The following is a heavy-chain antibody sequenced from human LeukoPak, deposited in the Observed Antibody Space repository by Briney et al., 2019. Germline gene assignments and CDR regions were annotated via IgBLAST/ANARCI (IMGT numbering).Heavy chain of an antibody. CDR2: IYYSGST. D-gene: IGHD3-10*01. Sequence: SETLSLTCTVSGGSISSYYCSWIRQPPGKGLEWIGYIYYSGSTNYNPSLKSRVTISVDTSKNQFSLKLSSVTAADTAVYYCARHGNPYGSGSSWVQGTLVTVSS. J-gene: IGHJ4*02. V-gene: IGHV4-59*08. CDR1: GGSISSYY. CDR3: ARHGNPYGSGSS.